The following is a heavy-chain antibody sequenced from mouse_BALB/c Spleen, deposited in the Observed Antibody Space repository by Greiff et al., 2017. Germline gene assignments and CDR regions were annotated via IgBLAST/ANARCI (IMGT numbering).Heavy chain of an antibody. CDR3: AREGLRGLDY. D-gene: IGHD2-2*01. CDR2: IYPGNSDT. CDR1: GYSFTSYW. V-gene: IGHV1-5*01. J-gene: IGHJ2*01. Sequence: VQLQQSGTVLARPGASVKMSCKASGYSFTSYWMHWVKQRPGQGLEWIGAIYPGNSDTSYNQKFKGKAKLTAVTSASTAYMELSSLTNEDSAVYYCAREGLRGLDYWGPGTTLTVSS.